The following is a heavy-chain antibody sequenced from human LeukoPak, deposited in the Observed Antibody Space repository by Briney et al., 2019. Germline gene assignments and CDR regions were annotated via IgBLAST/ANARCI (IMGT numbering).Heavy chain of an antibody. CDR1: GDSLSSHY. Sequence: SETLSLTCTVSGDSLSSHYWSWIRQPPGKGLEWIGYIYGSGSTHYDSSLRSRVTISEDTSKNQFSLKLTSVTAADTAVYYCARNVGWYSHDSWGQGTLVTVSS. J-gene: IGHJ4*02. CDR3: ARNVGWYSHDS. CDR2: IYGSGST. V-gene: IGHV4-59*08. D-gene: IGHD6-19*01.